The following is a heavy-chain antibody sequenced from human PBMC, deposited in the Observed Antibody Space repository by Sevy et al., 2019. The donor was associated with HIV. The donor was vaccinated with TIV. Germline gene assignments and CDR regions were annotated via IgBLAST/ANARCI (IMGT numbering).Heavy chain of an antibody. Sequence: ASVKVSCAAFGYTFTTYDINWVRQAPGQGLEWMGWMSPNTGATGFAQKFQGRVTLTRNKSITTAYMELSSLTYEDTAIYYCARGGNGDFWSYEYYYYGMDVWGQGTTVTVSS. D-gene: IGHD3-3*01. CDR1: GYTFTTYD. V-gene: IGHV1-8*01. CDR3: ARGGNGDFWSYEYYYYGMDV. CDR2: MSPNTGAT. J-gene: IGHJ6*02.